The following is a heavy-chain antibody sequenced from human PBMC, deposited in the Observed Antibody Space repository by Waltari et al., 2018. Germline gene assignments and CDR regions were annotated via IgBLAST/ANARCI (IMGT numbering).Heavy chain of an antibody. J-gene: IGHJ3*02. Sequence: EVQLVQSGAEVKKPGESLKISCKASGYIFTNYWIGLVRQMPGKGLEWMAIIYPSDSDTRYSPSFQGQVTISADKSINTAYLQWSTLKASDTAMYYCARPLYSWRSDDAFAIWGQGTMVTVSS. V-gene: IGHV5-51*01. CDR3: ARPLYSWRSDDAFAI. CDR2: IYPSDSDT. D-gene: IGHD2-15*01. CDR1: GYIFTNYW.